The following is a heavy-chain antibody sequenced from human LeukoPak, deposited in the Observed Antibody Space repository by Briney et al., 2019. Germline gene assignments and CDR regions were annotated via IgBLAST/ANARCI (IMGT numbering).Heavy chain of an antibody. V-gene: IGHV1-46*01. Sequence: ASVKVSCKASGYTFTSYYMHWVRQAPGQGLEGMGIINPSGGSTSYAQKFQGRVTMTRDMSTSTVYMELSSLRSEDTAVYYCARAFIEDWFDPWGQGTLVTVSS. CDR2: INPSGGST. CDR3: ARAFIEDWFDP. D-gene: IGHD3-16*02. J-gene: IGHJ5*02. CDR1: GYTFTSYY.